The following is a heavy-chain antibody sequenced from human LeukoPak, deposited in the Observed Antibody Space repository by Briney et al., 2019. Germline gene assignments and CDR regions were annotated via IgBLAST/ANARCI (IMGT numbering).Heavy chain of an antibody. Sequence: PGGSLRLSCAASGFTFSGYSMTWVRQAPGKGLEWVANVAPDGSAQNYVDSLEGRFTISRDNPNNSLYLRMHSLRAEDAAVYYCARVIAGAIDYWGQGTLVTVSS. CDR3: ARVIAGAIDY. V-gene: IGHV3-7*01. CDR2: VAPDGSAQ. D-gene: IGHD2-15*01. J-gene: IGHJ4*02. CDR1: GFTFSGYS.